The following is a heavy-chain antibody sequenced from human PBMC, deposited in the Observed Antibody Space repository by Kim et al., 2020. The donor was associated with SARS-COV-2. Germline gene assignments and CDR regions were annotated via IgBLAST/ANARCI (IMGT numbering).Heavy chain of an antibody. J-gene: IGHJ4*02. D-gene: IGHD2-21*02. CDR2: IYYTGSS. Sequence: SETLSLTCTVSGGSISSGDYYWSWIRQHPGKGLEWIGYIYYTGSSHYNPSLHSRVTISIDTSKNQFSLKLSSVTAADTAVYYCARGPPIGGGDCYSHWGQGTLVTVSS. CDR1: GGSISSGDYY. CDR3: ARGPPIGGGDCYSH. V-gene: IGHV4-30-4*01.